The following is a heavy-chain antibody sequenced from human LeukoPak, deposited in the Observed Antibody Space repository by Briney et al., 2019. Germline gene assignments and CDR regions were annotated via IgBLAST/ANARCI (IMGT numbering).Heavy chain of an antibody. D-gene: IGHD3-3*01. CDR2: ISSSSSYI. Sequence: QPGRSLRLSCAASGFTSSSYSMNWVRQAPGKGLEWVSSISSSSSYIYYADSVKGRFTISRDNAKNSLYLQMNSLRAEDTAVYYCARGDTIFGVVIYYYYGMDVWGQGTTVTVSS. V-gene: IGHV3-21*01. CDR3: ARGDTIFGVVIYYYYGMDV. CDR1: GFTSSSYS. J-gene: IGHJ6*02.